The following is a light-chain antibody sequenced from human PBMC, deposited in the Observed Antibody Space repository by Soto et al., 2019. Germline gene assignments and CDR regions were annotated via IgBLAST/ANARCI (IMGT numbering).Light chain of an antibody. CDR1: QSVSNY. CDR3: QQRSNWPPVT. CDR2: DAS. J-gene: IGKJ4*01. Sequence: EIVLTQSPATLSLSPGERATLSCRASQSVSNYLAWYQQKPGQAPRLLIYDASNRASGIPARFSGSGSGTDFTLTISSLDPEDFAVYYCQQRSNWPPVTFGGGTKLDIK. V-gene: IGKV3-11*01.